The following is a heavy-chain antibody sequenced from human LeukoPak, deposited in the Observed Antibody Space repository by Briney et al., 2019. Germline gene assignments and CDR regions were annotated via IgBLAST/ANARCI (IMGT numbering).Heavy chain of an antibody. V-gene: IGHV1-24*01. Sequence: GASVKASCKVSGYTLTELSMHWVRQAPGKGLEWMGGFDPEDGETIYAQKFQGRVTMTEDTSTDTAYMELSSLRSEDTAVYYCATWQYYYDSSGYYYYFDYWGQGTLVTVSS. CDR1: GYTLTELS. D-gene: IGHD3-22*01. J-gene: IGHJ4*02. CDR3: ATWQYYYDSSGYYYYFDY. CDR2: FDPEDGET.